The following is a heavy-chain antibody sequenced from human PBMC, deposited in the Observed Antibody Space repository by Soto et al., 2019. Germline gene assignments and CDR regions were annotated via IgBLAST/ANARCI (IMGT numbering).Heavy chain of an antibody. V-gene: IGHV3-11*01. J-gene: IGHJ4*02. CDR1: GFIFSDYY. D-gene: IGHD3-16*01. Sequence: QVHLEESGGGLVKPGGSLRLSCTASGFIFSDYYMSGSRQAPGKGLEWVSDISNSGRITHHADSVEGRFTISSDNAKDSLYVQMNSLRPEDSAIYYCASDHGGGGLTIEYWGQGTLVTVSS. CDR2: ISNSGRIT. CDR3: ASDHGGGGLTIEY.